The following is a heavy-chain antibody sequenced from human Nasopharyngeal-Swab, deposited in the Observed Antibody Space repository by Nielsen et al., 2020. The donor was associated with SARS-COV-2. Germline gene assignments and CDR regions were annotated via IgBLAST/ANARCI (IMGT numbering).Heavy chain of an antibody. CDR2: IIPIFGTA. CDR3: ARNPVDYDYVWGSYRYRTFDY. Sequence: SVKVSCKASGGTFSSYAISWVRQAPGQGLEWMGGIIPIFGTANYAQKFQGRVTITTDKSTSTAYMELSSLRSEDTAVYYCARNPVDYDYVWGSYRYRTFDYWGQGTLVTVSS. D-gene: IGHD3-16*02. CDR1: GGTFSSYA. J-gene: IGHJ4*02. V-gene: IGHV1-69*05.